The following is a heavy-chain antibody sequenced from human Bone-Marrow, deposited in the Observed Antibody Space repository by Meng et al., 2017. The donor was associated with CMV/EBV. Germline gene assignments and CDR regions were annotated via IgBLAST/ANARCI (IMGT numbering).Heavy chain of an antibody. CDR1: GFSFSRSG. Sequence: GESLKISCVASGFSFSRSGMHWVRQAPGKGLEWVAFIRYDGTIKYYGNSVKGRFVISRDNSKNTLYLQMNSLRGEDTGVYYCAYYSSSGYYFDYWGQGTLVTVSS. D-gene: IGHD6-25*01. J-gene: IGHJ4*02. CDR2: IRYDGTIK. CDR3: AYYSSSGYYFDY. V-gene: IGHV3-30*02.